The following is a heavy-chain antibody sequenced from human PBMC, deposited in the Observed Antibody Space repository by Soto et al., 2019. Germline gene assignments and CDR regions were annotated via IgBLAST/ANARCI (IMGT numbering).Heavy chain of an antibody. CDR1: GFTVSSTH. CDR2: IYSGGET. Sequence: GSLRLSCAASGFTVSSTHMSWVRQAPGNGLEWVSIIYSGGETYYADSVKGRFTLSRDTSKNTLYLQMNSLRAEDTAVYYCASRRNPYGAYDYWGQGT. V-gene: IGHV3-66*01. CDR3: ASRRNPYGAYDY. J-gene: IGHJ4*02. D-gene: IGHD4-17*01.